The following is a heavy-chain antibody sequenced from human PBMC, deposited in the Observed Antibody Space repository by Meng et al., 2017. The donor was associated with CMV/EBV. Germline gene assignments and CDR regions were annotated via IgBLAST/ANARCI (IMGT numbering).Heavy chain of an antibody. J-gene: IGHJ4*02. Sequence: LSVSGPGLGKAFRTPAPPVTVSGGSTISFYWTWIRRPPGKGLEWIGLINTSGSTNYNPSLKSRVTMSVDTSKNQFSLKLSSVTAADTAVYYCARHGDTAMVVGIDYWGQGTLVTVSS. V-gene: IGHV4-4*07. D-gene: IGHD5-18*01. CDR2: INTSGST. CDR1: GGSTISFY. CDR3: ARHGDTAMVVGIDY.